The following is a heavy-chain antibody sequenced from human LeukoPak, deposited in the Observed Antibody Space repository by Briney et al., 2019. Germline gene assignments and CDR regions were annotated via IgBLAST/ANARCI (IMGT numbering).Heavy chain of an antibody. D-gene: IGHD2-15*01. Sequence: ASVKVSCKASGYTFTSYGINWVRQATGQGLEWMGWMNPNSGNTGYAQKFQGRVTMTRNTSISTAYMELSSLRSEDTAVYYCARVGSVVVVAATGRYNWFDPWGQGTLVTVSS. CDR2: MNPNSGNT. J-gene: IGHJ5*02. CDR1: GYTFTSYG. V-gene: IGHV1-8*02. CDR3: ARVGSVVVVAATGRYNWFDP.